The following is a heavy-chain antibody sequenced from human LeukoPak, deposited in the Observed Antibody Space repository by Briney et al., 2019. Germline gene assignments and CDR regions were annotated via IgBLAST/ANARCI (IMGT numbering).Heavy chain of an antibody. Sequence: SETLSLTCTVSGGSISSYYWSWVRQPPGKGLEWIGYIYYSGSTNYNPSLKSRVTISVDTSKNQFSLKLSSVTAADTAVYYCARGTGTSYFDYWGQGTLVTVSS. CDR2: IYYSGST. J-gene: IGHJ4*02. CDR1: GGSISSYY. CDR3: ARGTGTSYFDY. V-gene: IGHV4-59*08. D-gene: IGHD1-1*01.